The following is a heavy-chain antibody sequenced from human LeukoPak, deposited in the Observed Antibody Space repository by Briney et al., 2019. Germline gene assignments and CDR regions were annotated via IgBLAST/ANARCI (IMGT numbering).Heavy chain of an antibody. D-gene: IGHD6-19*01. J-gene: IGHJ4*02. V-gene: IGHV3-30*04. CDR1: GFTFSSYA. Sequence: GGSLRLSCAASGFTFSSYAMYWVRQAPGKGLEWVAVISYDGSNKYYADSVKGRFTISRDNSKNTLYLQMNSLRAEDTAVYYCAKPLYNSGWYGGGDYWGQGTLVTVSS. CDR2: ISYDGSNK. CDR3: AKPLYNSGWYGGGDY.